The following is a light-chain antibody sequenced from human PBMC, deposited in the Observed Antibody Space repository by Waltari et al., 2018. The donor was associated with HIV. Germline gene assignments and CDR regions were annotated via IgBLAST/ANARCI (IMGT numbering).Light chain of an antibody. Sequence: QSALTQPASVSGSPGQSITISCPGTRSDAGYYNYVPWYQQHPGKAPKLMIYEVSNRPSGVSNRFSGSKSGNTASLTISGLQAEDEADYYCSSYTSSSTLEGVFGGGTKLTVL. CDR2: EVS. J-gene: IGLJ2*01. CDR1: RSDAGYYNY. V-gene: IGLV2-14*01. CDR3: SSYTSSSTLEGV.